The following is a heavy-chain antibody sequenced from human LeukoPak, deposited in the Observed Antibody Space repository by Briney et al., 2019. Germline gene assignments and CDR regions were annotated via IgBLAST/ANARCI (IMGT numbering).Heavy chain of an antibody. CDR3: ARVAYFGSGNYFSYMDV. J-gene: IGHJ6*03. V-gene: IGHV4-4*07. CDR2: IYTSGST. D-gene: IGHD3-10*01. CDR1: GGSISSYY. Sequence: SETLSLTCTVSGGSISSYYWTWIRQSAGKGLEWIGRIYTSGSTNYNPSLKSRVSMSVDTSKNQFSLRLSSVTAADTAVYYCARVAYFGSGNYFSYMDVWGKGTTVTISS.